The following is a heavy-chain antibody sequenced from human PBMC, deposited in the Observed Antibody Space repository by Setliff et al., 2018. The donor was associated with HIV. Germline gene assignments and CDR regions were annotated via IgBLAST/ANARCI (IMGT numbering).Heavy chain of an antibody. CDR1: GXTVSXNX. CDR2: LYGDGRT. J-gene: IGHJ5*02. V-gene: IGHV3-53*01. D-gene: IGHD3-16*01. CDR3: AKGVKFLDP. Sequence: GGSLXLSCEVSGXTVSXNXXXWVRQAPGKGLEWVSTLYGDGRTFYADSAQGRFTISRDNSNNILFLQMNSLLAEDTAVYYCAKGVKFLDPWGQGTLVTVSS.